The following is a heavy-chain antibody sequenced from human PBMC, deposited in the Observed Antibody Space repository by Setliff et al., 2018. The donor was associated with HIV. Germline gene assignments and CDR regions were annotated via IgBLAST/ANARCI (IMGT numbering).Heavy chain of an antibody. D-gene: IGHD6-13*01. CDR2: IYIGST. Sequence: SETLSLTCAVSGGSISSYYWSWIRQPPGKGLEWIGHIYIGSTNYNPSLKSRVTISADTSKNQFSLKLSSVTAADTAVYYCARTYSSSWYSSHLWVDYWGQGTQVTVSS. V-gene: IGHV4-4*08. CDR1: GGSISSYY. J-gene: IGHJ4*02. CDR3: ARTYSSSWYSSHLWVDY.